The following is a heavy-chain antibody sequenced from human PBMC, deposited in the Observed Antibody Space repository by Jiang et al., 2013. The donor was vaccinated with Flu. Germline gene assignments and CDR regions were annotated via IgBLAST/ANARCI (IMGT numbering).Heavy chain of an antibody. CDR1: GFTFSSYE. V-gene: IGHV3-48*03. D-gene: IGHD3-16*01. CDR3: ARDGGLGYLLY. Sequence: GLVQPGGSLRLSCAASGFTFSSYEMNWVRQAPGKGLEWVSYISSSGSTIYYADSVKGRFTISRDNAKNSLYLQMNSLRAEDTAVYYCARDGGLGYLLYWGQGTLVTVSS. J-gene: IGHJ4*02. CDR2: ISSSGSTI.